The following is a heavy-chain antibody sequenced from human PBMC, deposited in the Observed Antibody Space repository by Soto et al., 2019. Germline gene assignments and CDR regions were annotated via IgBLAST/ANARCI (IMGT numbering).Heavy chain of an antibody. V-gene: IGHV3-53*04. J-gene: IGHJ6*03. Sequence: SLRLSCAASGFTVSSNYMIWVRQAPGKGLEWVSVIYSGGSTYYADSVKGRFTISRHNSKNTLYLQMNSLRAEDTAVYYCARDKTPYDFWRGYYTGYYMAVWGKGTTVTVSS. CDR3: ARDKTPYDFWRGYYTGYYMAV. CDR2: IYSGGST. D-gene: IGHD3-3*01. CDR1: GFTVSSNY.